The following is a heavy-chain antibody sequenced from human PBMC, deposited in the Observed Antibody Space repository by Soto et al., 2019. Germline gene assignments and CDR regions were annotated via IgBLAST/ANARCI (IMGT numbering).Heavy chain of an antibody. CDR3: ARGDATKIVVTTYYAMDV. Sequence: QVQLVQSGAEVKKPGSSVKVSCKASGGSLSNYGISWVRQAPEQGLEWREAINPVFGTPNYAQKFQDRVTITADESTTTVYMEVRSLTSEDTAVYYCARGDATKIVVTTYYAMDVWGQGTTVTVSS. CDR1: GGSLSNYG. D-gene: IGHD3-22*01. CDR2: INPVFGTP. J-gene: IGHJ6*01. V-gene: IGHV1-69*12.